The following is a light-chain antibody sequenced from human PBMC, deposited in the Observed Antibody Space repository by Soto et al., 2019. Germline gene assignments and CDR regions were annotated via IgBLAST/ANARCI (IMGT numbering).Light chain of an antibody. Sequence: EIVLTQSPGTLCLSPGEGATLSCRASQSISSNSLAWYQHKPGQAPRLLIYGASIRAAGIPDRFSGSGSGTDFTLTSSRLEPEDFAVYYCQQYGRSTMYSFGQGTKLEIK. J-gene: IGKJ2*03. CDR1: QSISSNS. V-gene: IGKV3-20*01. CDR2: GAS. CDR3: QQYGRSTMYS.